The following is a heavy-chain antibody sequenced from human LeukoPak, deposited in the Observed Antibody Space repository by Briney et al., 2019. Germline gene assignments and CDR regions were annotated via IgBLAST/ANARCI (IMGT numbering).Heavy chain of an antibody. CDR2: IWYDGSKK. D-gene: IGHD3-3*01. J-gene: IGHJ4*02. CDR3: AKDRSHYDFWSGYPSFDY. CDR1: GFTFSSYG. Sequence: GGSLRLSCAASGFTFSSYGFHWVRQAPGKGLEWVALIWYDGSKKYHADSVKGRFTISRDNSKNTLYLQMNSLRAEDTAVYYCAKDRSHYDFWSGYPSFDYWGQGTLVTVSS. V-gene: IGHV3-33*06.